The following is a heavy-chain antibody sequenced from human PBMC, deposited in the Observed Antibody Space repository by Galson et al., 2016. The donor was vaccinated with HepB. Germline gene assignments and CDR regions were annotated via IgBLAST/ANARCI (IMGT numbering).Heavy chain of an antibody. D-gene: IGHD2-15*01. Sequence: SVKVSCKASGFSFSDFYINWVRQAPGQGLEWMGWINPYSGVSLYAPRFQGRVTMTRDSSTATAYMELTSLTSDDTAVYFCAKGLSRSSSAADSWGQGTLVTVSS. J-gene: IGHJ4*02. CDR2: INPYSGVS. V-gene: IGHV1-2*02. CDR1: GFSFSDFY. CDR3: AKGLSRSSSAADS.